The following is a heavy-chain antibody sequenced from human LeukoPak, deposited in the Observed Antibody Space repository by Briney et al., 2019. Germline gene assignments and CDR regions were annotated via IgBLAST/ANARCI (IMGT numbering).Heavy chain of an antibody. CDR3: ARGLLLWFGVNWFDP. CDR1: GGSISSSSYY. Sequence: SETLSLTCTVSGGSISSSSYYWGWIRQPPGKGLEWIGSIYYSGSTYYNPSLKSRVTISVDTSKNQFSLKLSSVTAADTAVYYCARGLLLWFGVNWFDPWGQGTLVTVSS. J-gene: IGHJ5*02. V-gene: IGHV4-39*07. CDR2: IYYSGST. D-gene: IGHD3-10*01.